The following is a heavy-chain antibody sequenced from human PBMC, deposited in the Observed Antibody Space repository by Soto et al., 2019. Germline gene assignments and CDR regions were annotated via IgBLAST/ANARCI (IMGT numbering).Heavy chain of an antibody. D-gene: IGHD3-22*01. CDR1: GFTFSSYD. CDR2: IGTAGDT. J-gene: IGHJ4*02. V-gene: IGHV3-13*04. CDR3: ARAIGPTLFDY. Sequence: GGSLRLSCSASGFTFSSYDMHWVRQGPGKGLEWVSAIGTAGDTNYAGSVKGRFTISRENAKNSLYLQMNSLRARDTAIYFCARAIGPTLFDYWGQGTLVTVS.